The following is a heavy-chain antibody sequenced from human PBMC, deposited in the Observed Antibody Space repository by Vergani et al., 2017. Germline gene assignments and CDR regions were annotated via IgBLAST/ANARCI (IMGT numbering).Heavy chain of an antibody. V-gene: IGHV3-33*08. Sequence: VQLLESGGGLVQPGGSLRLSCAASGFTFSSYAMSWVRQAPGKGLEWVAVIWHDGSNKYYADSVKGRFTISRDNSKNTLYLQMNSLRAEDTAVYYCARDLGAGAQGPAYYYGMDVWGQGTTVTVSS. J-gene: IGHJ6*02. D-gene: IGHD3-16*01. CDR3: ARDLGAGAQGPAYYYGMDV. CDR1: GFTFSSYA. CDR2: IWHDGSNK.